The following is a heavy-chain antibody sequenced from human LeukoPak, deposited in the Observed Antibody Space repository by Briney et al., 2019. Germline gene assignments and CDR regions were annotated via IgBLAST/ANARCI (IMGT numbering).Heavy chain of an antibody. J-gene: IGHJ3*02. CDR1: GFTFSSYA. D-gene: IGHD2-15*01. V-gene: IGHV3-9*01. CDR2: ISWNSGSI. Sequence: GGSLRLSCAASGFTFSSYAMHWVRQAPGKGLEWVSGISWNSGSIGYADSVKGRFTISRDNAKNSLYLQMNSLRAEDTALYYCAKSGRGYYCSGGSCYWAGAFDIWGQGTMVTVSS. CDR3: AKSGRGYYCSGGSCYWAGAFDI.